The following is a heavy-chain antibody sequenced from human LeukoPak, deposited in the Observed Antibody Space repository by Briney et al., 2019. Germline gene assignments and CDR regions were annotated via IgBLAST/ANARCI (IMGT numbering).Heavy chain of an antibody. CDR1: GFTFDDYG. CDR2: INWNGGST. CDR3: ARSLHIVVVTAIPGWFDP. D-gene: IGHD2-21*02. Sequence: PGGSLRLSCAASGFTFDDYGMSWVRHAPGKGPEWVSGINWNGGSTGYADSVKGRFTISRNNAKNSLYLQMNSLRAEDTALYYCARSLHIVVVTAIPGWFDPWGQGTLVTVSS. V-gene: IGHV3-20*04. J-gene: IGHJ5*02.